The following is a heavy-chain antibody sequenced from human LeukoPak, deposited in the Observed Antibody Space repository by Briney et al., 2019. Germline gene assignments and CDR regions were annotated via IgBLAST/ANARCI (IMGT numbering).Heavy chain of an antibody. V-gene: IGHV1-69*02. CDR3: ARGHSSGRVDY. CDR1: GGTFSSYT. Sequence: SVKVSCXASGGTFSSYTISWVRQAPGQGLVWMGRIIPILGIANYAQKFQGRVTITADKSPSTAYMELSSLRSEDTAVYYSARGHSSGRVDYWGQGTLVTVSS. D-gene: IGHD1-26*01. CDR2: IIPILGIA. J-gene: IGHJ4*02.